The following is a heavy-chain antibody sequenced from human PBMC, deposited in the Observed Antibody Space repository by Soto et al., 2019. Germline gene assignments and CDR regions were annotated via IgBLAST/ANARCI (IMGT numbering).Heavy chain of an antibody. CDR1: GYTFTGHY. CDR3: GRGRSGQIVVFY. CDR2: IGPKSGAT. D-gene: IGHD1-26*01. Sequence: ASVKVSCKASGYTFTGHYIHWVRQAPEQGPEWMGEIGPKSGATRYAQKFQGRVTMTRDTSITTVYMELKDLSPDDTAVYYCGRGRSGQIVVFYWGQGTPVTVSS. V-gene: IGHV1-2*02. J-gene: IGHJ4*02.